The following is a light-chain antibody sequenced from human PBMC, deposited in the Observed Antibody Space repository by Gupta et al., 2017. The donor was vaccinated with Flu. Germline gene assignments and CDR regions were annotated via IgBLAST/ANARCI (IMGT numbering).Light chain of an antibody. V-gene: IGLV2-14*01. CDR1: SSDVGGYNY. Sequence: QSALTQPASVSGSPGQSITISCTGTSSDVGGYNYVSWYQQHPGKAPKLMIYDVSNRPSGVSNRFSGSKSGNTASLTXSXLQAEDXADYYCSSYTSSSAYVFGTGTKVTVL. CDR2: DVS. CDR3: SSYTSSSAYV. J-gene: IGLJ1*01.